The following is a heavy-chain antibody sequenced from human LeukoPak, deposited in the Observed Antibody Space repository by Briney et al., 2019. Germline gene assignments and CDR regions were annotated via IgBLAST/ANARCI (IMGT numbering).Heavy chain of an antibody. D-gene: IGHD6-19*01. CDR1: GFTFSSYN. CDR3: ARDPYSSGWYKDAFDI. Sequence: GGSLRLSCAASGFTFSSYNMNWVRQAPGKGLEWVSSISGSSSYINYADSVKGRFTISRDNAQNSLFLQLNSLRAEGTAVYYCARDPYSSGWYKDAFDIWGQGTMVTVSS. V-gene: IGHV3-21*01. J-gene: IGHJ3*02. CDR2: ISGSSSYI.